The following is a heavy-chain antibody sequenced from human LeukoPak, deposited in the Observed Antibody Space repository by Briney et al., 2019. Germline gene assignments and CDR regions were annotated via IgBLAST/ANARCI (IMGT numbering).Heavy chain of an antibody. Sequence: KASQTLSLTCAISGDSVSSNGAAWNWIRQSPSRGLEWLGRTYYRSKWYNDYAVSVKSRITINPDTSKNQFSLQLNSVTSEDTAVYFCARVRNSSWTDAFDIWGQGTMVTVSS. D-gene: IGHD6-13*01. CDR1: GDSVSSNGAA. J-gene: IGHJ3*02. V-gene: IGHV6-1*01. CDR3: ARVRNSSWTDAFDI. CDR2: TYYRSKWYN.